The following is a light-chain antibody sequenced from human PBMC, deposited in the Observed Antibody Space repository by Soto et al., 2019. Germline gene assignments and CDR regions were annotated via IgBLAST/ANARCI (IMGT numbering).Light chain of an antibody. J-gene: IGLJ3*02. Sequence: QSALTQPASVSGSHGQSITISCTGTSSEVGGYNYVSWYQQHPGKAPKLVIFEVSNRPSGVSVRFSGSKSGNTASLTISGLQAEDEANYYCSSYTTSRTVEVVFGGGTHLTVL. CDR2: EVS. CDR3: SSYTTSRTVEVV. V-gene: IGLV2-14*01. CDR1: SSEVGGYNY.